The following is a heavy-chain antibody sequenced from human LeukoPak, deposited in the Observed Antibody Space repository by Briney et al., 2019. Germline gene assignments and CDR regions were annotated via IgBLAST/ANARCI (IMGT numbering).Heavy chain of an antibody. CDR1: GYTFTDYY. Sequence: GASVKVSCTASGYTFTDYYMHWVRQAPGQGLEWMGWINPNSGGTNYAQKFQGRVTMTRDTSISTAYMELSRLRSDDTAVYYCARARLLWFGELDSPYYFDYWGQGTLVTVSS. D-gene: IGHD3-10*01. CDR2: INPNSGGT. CDR3: ARARLLWFGELDSPYYFDY. J-gene: IGHJ4*02. V-gene: IGHV1-2*02.